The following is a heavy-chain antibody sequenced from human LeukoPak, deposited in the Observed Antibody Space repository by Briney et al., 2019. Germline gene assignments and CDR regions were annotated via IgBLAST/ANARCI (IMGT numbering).Heavy chain of an antibody. D-gene: IGHD3-10*01. V-gene: IGHV4-31*03. CDR3: ASNREPKWFGELFTPFDY. J-gene: IGHJ4*02. CDR1: GGSISSGGYY. CDR2: IYYSGST. Sequence: SQTLSLTCTVSGGSISSGGYYWSWIRQHPGKGLEWIGYIYYSGSTYYNPSLKSRVTISVDTSKNQFSLKLSSVTAADTAVYYCASNREPKWFGELFTPFDYWGQGTLVTVSS.